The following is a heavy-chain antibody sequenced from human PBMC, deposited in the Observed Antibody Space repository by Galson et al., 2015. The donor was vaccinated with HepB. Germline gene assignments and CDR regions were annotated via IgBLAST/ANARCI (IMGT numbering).Heavy chain of an antibody. Sequence: SLRLSCAASGFTFSSYWMSWVRQAPGKGLEWVANIKQDGSEKYYVDSVKGRFTISRDNAKNSLYLQMNSLRAEDTAVYYCARERRITIFGVVISGWFDPWGQGTLVTVSS. V-gene: IGHV3-7*01. D-gene: IGHD3-3*01. CDR3: ARERRITIFGVVISGWFDP. J-gene: IGHJ5*02. CDR1: GFTFSSYW. CDR2: IKQDGSEK.